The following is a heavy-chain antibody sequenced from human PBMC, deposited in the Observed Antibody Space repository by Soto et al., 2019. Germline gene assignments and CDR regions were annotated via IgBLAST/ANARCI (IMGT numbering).Heavy chain of an antibody. D-gene: IGHD3-10*01. Sequence: SETLSLTCTVSGYSINSDDYWGWIRQTPGKGLEWIGYINHLETTFYNPSLESRLTLSIDRTKNQFSLNLKSMSAADRAVYFCARGGGFDSFDYWGQGILVTVSS. CDR1: GYSINSDDY. CDR3: ARGGGFDSFDY. V-gene: IGHV4-38-2*02. J-gene: IGHJ4*02. CDR2: INHLETT.